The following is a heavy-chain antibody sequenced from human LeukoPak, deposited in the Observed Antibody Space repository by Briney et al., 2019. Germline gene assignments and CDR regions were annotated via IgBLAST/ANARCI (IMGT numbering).Heavy chain of an antibody. D-gene: IGHD3-22*01. CDR2: IYSGGST. V-gene: IGHV3-53*01. J-gene: IGHJ4*02. CDR3: AKSRSYDSSGYSFDY. Sequence: PGGSLRLSCAASGFTVSSNYMSWVRQAPGKGLEWVSVIYSGGSTYYADSVKGRFTISRDNSKNTLYLHMNSLKAEDTAVYYCAKSRSYDSSGYSFDYWGQGTLVTVSS. CDR1: GFTVSSNY.